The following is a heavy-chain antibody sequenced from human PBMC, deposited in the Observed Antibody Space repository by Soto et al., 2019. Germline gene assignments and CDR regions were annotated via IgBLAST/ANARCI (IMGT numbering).Heavy chain of an antibody. CDR3: AKSYYDFWSGYYRYKFGYDY. Sequence: GGSLRLSCAASGFTFSSYSMNWVRQAPGKGLEWVSSISSSSSYIYYADSVKGRFTISRDNAKNSLYLQMNSLRAEDTAVYYCAKSYYDFWSGYYRYKFGYDYWGQGTLVTVSS. CDR1: GFTFSSYS. D-gene: IGHD3-3*01. J-gene: IGHJ4*02. V-gene: IGHV3-21*01. CDR2: ISSSSSYI.